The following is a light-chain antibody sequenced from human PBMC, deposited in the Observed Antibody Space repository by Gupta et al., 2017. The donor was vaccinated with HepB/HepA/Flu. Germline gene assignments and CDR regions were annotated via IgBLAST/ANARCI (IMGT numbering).Light chain of an antibody. CDR2: AAS. V-gene: IGKV1-39*01. Sequence: DIQMTQSPSSLSASVGDRVTITCRASQSISTYLTWYQQKPGKAPKFLIYAASSLQTGVPSRFSGSASGTDFTLSISMLHPEDFAIYYCQRRDGTRITFGQGTKVEV. J-gene: IGKJ1*01. CDR1: QSISTY. CDR3: QRRDGTRIT.